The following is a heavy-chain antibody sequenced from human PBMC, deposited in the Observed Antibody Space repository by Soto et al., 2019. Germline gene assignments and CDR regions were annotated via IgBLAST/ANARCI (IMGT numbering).Heavy chain of an antibody. CDR2: IYYSGST. J-gene: IGHJ5*02. Sequence: PSESLSLTCTVSGGSISSYYWSWIRQPPGKGLEWIGYIYYSGSTNYNPSLKSRVTISVDTSKNQFSLKLSSVTAADTAVYYCARELIVGATTWFDPWGQGTLVTVS. CDR1: GGSISSYY. CDR3: ARELIVGATTWFDP. D-gene: IGHD1-26*01. V-gene: IGHV4-59*01.